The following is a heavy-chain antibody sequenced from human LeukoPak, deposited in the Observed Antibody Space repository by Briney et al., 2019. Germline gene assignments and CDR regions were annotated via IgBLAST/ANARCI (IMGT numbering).Heavy chain of an antibody. CDR3: ARDYYDYIGAFDY. V-gene: IGHV3-23*01. CDR1: GFTFSSYA. CDR2: ISGSGGST. D-gene: IGHD3-22*01. J-gene: IGHJ4*02. Sequence: PGGSLRLSCAASGFTFSSYAMSWVRQAPGKGLEWVSAISGSGGSTYYADSVKGRFTISRDNAKNSLYLQMNSLRAEDTAAYYCARDYYDYIGAFDYWGQGTLVTVSS.